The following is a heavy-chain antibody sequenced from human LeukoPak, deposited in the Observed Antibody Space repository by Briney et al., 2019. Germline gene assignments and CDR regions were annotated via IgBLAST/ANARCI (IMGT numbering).Heavy chain of an antibody. J-gene: IGHJ6*03. CDR1: GVSINTCCYY. CDR3: ARGDFCSKSNCYLRPMDV. CDR2: IYYSGST. D-gene: IGHD3-3*01. V-gene: IGHV4-61*01. Sequence: SETLSLTCDVSGVSINTCCYYWSWIRQPPGKGLEWIGYIYYSGSTTYNPSLKSRVTMSVDTAKNQFSLKLRSVTAADTAVYYCARGDFCSKSNCYLRPMDVWGKGTTVTVSS.